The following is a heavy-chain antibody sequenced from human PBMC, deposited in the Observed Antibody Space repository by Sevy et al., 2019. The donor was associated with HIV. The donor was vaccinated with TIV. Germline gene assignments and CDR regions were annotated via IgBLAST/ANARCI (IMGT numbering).Heavy chain of an antibody. V-gene: IGHV4-34*01. CDR3: ARGSISVVVPAAKYDY. CDR1: GGSFSGYY. CDR2: INHSGST. Sequence: SETLSLTCAVYGGSFSGYYWSWIRQPPGKGLEWIGEINHSGSTNYNPSLKSRVTISVDTSKNQVSLKLSSVTAADTAVYYCARGSISVVVPAAKYDYWGQGTLVTVSS. D-gene: IGHD2-2*01. J-gene: IGHJ4*02.